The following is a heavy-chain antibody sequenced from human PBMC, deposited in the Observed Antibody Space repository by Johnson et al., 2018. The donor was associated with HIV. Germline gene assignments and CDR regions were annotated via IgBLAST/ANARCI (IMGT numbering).Heavy chain of an antibody. CDR1: GFTFDDYG. CDR2: IDWNGGRH. Sequence: VQLVESGGGVVRPGGSLRLSCVASGFTFDDYGMSWVRQAPGKGLEWVSGIDWNGGRHGYVDSVKGRFTISRDNAKNSLYMEMKNLRAEDTALYYWARQQYYDSSGEGGGLDIWGQGTMVTVSS. J-gene: IGHJ3*02. D-gene: IGHD3-22*01. V-gene: IGHV3-20*04. CDR3: ARQQYYDSSGEGGGLDI.